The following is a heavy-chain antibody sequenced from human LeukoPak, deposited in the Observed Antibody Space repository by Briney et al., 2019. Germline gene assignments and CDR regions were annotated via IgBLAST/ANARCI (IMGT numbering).Heavy chain of an antibody. D-gene: IGHD3-10*01. V-gene: IGHV6-1*01. CDR2: TYYRSKWYN. CDR3: ARDQFMVRGVINWFDP. CDR1: GDSVSCNSAA. J-gene: IGHJ5*02. Sequence: SQTLSLTCAISGDSVSCNSAAWNWLRQSPSRGLEWLGRTYYRSKWYNDYAVSVKSRITINPDTSKNQFSLQLNSVTPEDTAVYYCARDQFMVRGVINWFDPWGQGTLVTVSS.